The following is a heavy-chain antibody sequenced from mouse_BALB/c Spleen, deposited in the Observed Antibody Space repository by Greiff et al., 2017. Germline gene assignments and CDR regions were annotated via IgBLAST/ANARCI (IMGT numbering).Heavy chain of an antibody. D-gene: IGHD1-2*01. CDR3: ARSPITTATTMDY. CDR1: GFTFSSFG. J-gene: IGHJ4*01. CDR2: ISSGSSTI. Sequence: EVQLVESGGGLVQPGGSRKLSCAASGFTFSSFGMHWVRQAPEKGLEWVAYISSGSSTIYYADTVKGRFTISRDNPKNTLFLQMTSLRSEDTAMYYCARSPITTATTMDYWGQGTSVTVSS. V-gene: IGHV5-17*02.